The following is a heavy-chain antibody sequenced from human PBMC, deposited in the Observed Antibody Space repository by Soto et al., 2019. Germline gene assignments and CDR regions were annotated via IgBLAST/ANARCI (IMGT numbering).Heavy chain of an antibody. V-gene: IGHV3-11*01. CDR2: ISSSGSTI. CDR3: ARAPYYYYMDV. Sequence: GGSLRLSCAAAGFTFSYYYRSWIRQAPGKGLEWVSYISSSGSTIYCADSVKGRFTISRDNAKNSLYLQMNSPRAEDTAVYYCARAPYYYYMDVWGKGPRSPSP. J-gene: IGHJ6*03. CDR1: GFTFSYYY.